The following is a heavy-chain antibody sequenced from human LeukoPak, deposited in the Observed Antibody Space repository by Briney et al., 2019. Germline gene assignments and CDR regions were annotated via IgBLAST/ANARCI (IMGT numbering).Heavy chain of an antibody. CDR2: ITADDGDT. D-gene: IGHD5-18*01. J-gene: IGHJ6*03. Sequence: ASVKVSCKTSGYTFTKYAIHWLRQAPGHRLEWMGWITADDGDTKYSEDLQGRVTMTRDMSTSTVYMELSSLRSEDTAVYYCARDLEDTAMVTLSTSYYYYMDVWGKGTTVTVSS. CDR3: ARDLEDTAMVTLSTSYYYYMDV. CDR1: GYTFTKYA. V-gene: IGHV1-3*03.